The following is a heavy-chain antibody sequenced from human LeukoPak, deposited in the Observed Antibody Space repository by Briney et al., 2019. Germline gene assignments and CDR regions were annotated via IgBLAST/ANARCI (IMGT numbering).Heavy chain of an antibody. CDR2: IIPIFGPP. D-gene: IGHD5/OR15-5a*01. CDR3: ARCLPEGPRLVDY. Sequence: SVKVSCKASGYTFTSYGISWVRQAPGQGLEWMGRIIPIFGPPSYAQNVQGRVTITTDESTNTIYLDLSSLRSEDTAVYYCARCLPEGPRLVDYWDQRSLVTVSS. V-gene: IGHV1-69*05. J-gene: IGHJ4*02. CDR1: GYTFTSYG.